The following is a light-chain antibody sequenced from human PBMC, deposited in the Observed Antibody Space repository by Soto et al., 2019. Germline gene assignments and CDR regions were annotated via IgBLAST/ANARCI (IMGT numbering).Light chain of an antibody. CDR2: DVS. J-gene: IGLJ1*01. CDR1: SSDVGGYNY. Sequence: QSALTQPASVSGSPGQSITISCTGTSSDVGGYNYVSWYQQHPGKAPKLMIYDVSDRPSGVSNRFSGSESGNTASLTISGLQAGDEADYYRRSSTTTSSPNFVIGTWPKVTV. V-gene: IGLV2-14*01. CDR3: RSSTTTSSPNFV.